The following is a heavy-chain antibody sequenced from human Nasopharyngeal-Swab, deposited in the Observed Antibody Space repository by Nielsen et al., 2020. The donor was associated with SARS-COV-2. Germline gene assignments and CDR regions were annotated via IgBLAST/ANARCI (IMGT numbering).Heavy chain of an antibody. V-gene: IGHV5-51*01. D-gene: IGHD2-2*01. Sequence: GGSLRLSCQGSGYTFSSYWIAWVRQMPGKGLEWMGMIYPSDSDTRYSPYFQGQVTMSVDKPINTAYLHWSSLKASDTAMYYCARHGGFCSSTNCYGGWFDPWGQGTQVIVSS. CDR2: IYPSDSDT. J-gene: IGHJ5*02. CDR3: ARHGGFCSSTNCYGGWFDP. CDR1: GYTFSSYW.